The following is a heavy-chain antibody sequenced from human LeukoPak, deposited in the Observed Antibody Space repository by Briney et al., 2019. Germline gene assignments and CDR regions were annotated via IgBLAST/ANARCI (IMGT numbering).Heavy chain of an antibody. CDR1: GESSFSSYY. Sequence: RSETLSLTCAVYGESSFSSYYWSWIRPTPGGALEWIGEINHSGYTNHNPSLKSRVTLSIDTSKNQFSLRLNSVTAADTAVYYCSRQVVGNDYWGQGTLVTVSS. CDR3: SRQVVGNDY. D-gene: IGHD3-22*01. CDR2: INHSGYT. J-gene: IGHJ4*02. V-gene: IGHV4-34*01.